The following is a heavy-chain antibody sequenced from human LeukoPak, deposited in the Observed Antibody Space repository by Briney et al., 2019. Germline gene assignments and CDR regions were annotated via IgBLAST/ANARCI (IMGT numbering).Heavy chain of an antibody. Sequence: SETLSLTCTVSGGSISNSNYYWGWIRQPPGKGLEWIGSIYYSGSTYYNPSLKSRVTISVDTSKNQFSLKLSSVTAADTAVYYCARGSIAAAPTVGYDYWGQGTLVTVSS. CDR1: GGSISNSNYY. CDR2: IYYSGST. CDR3: ARGSIAAAPTVGYDY. D-gene: IGHD6-13*01. V-gene: IGHV4-39*01. J-gene: IGHJ4*02.